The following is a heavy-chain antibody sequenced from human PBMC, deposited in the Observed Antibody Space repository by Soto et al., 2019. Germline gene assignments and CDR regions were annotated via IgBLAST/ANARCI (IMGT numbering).Heavy chain of an antibody. J-gene: IGHJ4*02. CDR2: INPNSGGT. CDR3: ASGRLLWFGGGDY. Sequence: QVQLVQSGAEVKKPGASVKVSCKASGYTFTGYYMHWVRQAPGQGLEWMGWINPNSGGTNYAQKFKGRATMTRDPSISTAYMERSRLRSDETAVYYCASGRLLWFGGGDYWGQGTLVTVSS. CDR1: GYTFTGYY. V-gene: IGHV1-2*02. D-gene: IGHD3-10*01.